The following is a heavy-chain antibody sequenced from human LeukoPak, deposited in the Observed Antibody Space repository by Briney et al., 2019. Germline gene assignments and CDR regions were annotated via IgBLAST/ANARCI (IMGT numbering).Heavy chain of an antibody. CDR1: GFTFSSYS. J-gene: IGHJ4*02. CDR3: ARDRRVDTAMVTTY. CDR2: ISSSSSTI. V-gene: IGHV3-48*01. D-gene: IGHD5-18*01. Sequence: GGSLRLSCAASGFTFSSYSMNWVRQAPGKGLEWVSYISSSSSTIYYADSVKGRFTISRDNAKNSLYLQMNSLRAEDTAVYYCARDRRVDTAMVTTYWGQGTLVTVSS.